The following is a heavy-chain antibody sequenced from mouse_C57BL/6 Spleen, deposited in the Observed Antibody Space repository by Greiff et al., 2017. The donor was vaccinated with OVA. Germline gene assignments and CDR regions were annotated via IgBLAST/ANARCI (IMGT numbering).Heavy chain of an antibody. D-gene: IGHD2-12*01. Sequence: EVKLVESGPELVKPGASVKMSCKASGYTFTDYNMHWVKQSPGKSLAWIGYINPNHGGTSYNQKFQGKATLTVNKSSSTAYMELRSLTSEDAAVYYCAPVYYSFPAWFAYWGQGTLVTVSA. J-gene: IGHJ3*01. CDR3: APVYYSFPAWFAY. V-gene: IGHV1-22*01. CDR2: INPNHGGT. CDR1: GYTFTDYN.